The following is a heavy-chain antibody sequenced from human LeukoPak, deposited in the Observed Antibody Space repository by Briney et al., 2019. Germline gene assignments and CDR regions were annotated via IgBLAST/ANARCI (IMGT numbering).Heavy chain of an antibody. CDR3: ARGVAYCSSTSCYTNYYGMDV. J-gene: IGHJ6*02. D-gene: IGHD2-2*02. CDR1: GGSFSGYY. Sequence: SETLSLTCAVYGGSFSGYYWSWIRQPPGKGLEWIGEINHSGSTNYNPSLKSRATISVDTSKNQFSLKLSSVTAADTAVYYCARGVAYCSSTSCYTNYYGMDVWGQGTTVTVSS. CDR2: INHSGST. V-gene: IGHV4-34*01.